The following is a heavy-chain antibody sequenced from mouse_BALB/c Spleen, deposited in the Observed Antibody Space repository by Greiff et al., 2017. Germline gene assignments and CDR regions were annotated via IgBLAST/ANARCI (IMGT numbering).Heavy chain of an antibody. Sequence: QVQLQQPGAELVKPGAPVKLSCKASGYTFTSYWMNWVKQRPGRGLEWIGRIDPSDSETHYNQKFKDKATLTVDKSSSTAYIQLSSLTSEDSAVYYCARDAYYGNPGYFDVWGAGTTVTVSS. V-gene: IGHV1-69*02. CDR1: GYTFTSYW. CDR3: ARDAYYGNPGYFDV. J-gene: IGHJ1*01. CDR2: IDPSDSET. D-gene: IGHD2-10*01.